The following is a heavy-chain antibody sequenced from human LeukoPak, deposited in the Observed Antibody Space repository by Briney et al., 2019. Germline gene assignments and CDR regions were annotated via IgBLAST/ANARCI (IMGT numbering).Heavy chain of an antibody. D-gene: IGHD3-9*01. CDR2: INPSGGST. V-gene: IGHV1-46*01. J-gene: IGHJ5*02. Sequence: ASVKVSCKASGYTFTSYYMHWVRQAPGQGLEWMGIINPSGGSTSYAQKFQGRVTMTRDTSTSTVYMELSSLRSEDTAVYYYAREEILTGYTPWGQGTLVTVSS. CDR3: AREEILTGYTP. CDR1: GYTFTSYY.